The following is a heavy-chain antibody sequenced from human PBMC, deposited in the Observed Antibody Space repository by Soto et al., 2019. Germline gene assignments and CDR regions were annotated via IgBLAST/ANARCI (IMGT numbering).Heavy chain of an antibody. J-gene: IGHJ5*02. CDR3: ARGRTYDYVWGSYLYWFDP. CDR1: GFTFSSYA. CDR2: ISYDGSNK. D-gene: IGHD3-16*02. Sequence: PGGSLRLSCAASGFTFSSYAMHWVRQAPGKGLEWVAVISYDGSNKYYADSVKGRSTISRDNSKNTLYLQMNSLRAEDTAVYYCARGRTYDYVWGSYLYWFDPWGQGTLVTVSS. V-gene: IGHV3-30-3*01.